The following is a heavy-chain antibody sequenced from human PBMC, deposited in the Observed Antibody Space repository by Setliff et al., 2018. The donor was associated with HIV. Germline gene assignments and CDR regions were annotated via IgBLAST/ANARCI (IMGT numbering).Heavy chain of an antibody. J-gene: IGHJ3*02. CDR2: VYYTGKT. CDR1: GVSIVTGGFY. Sequence: SETLSLTCSVSGVSIVTGGFYYNWIRHHPGTGLEWIGTVYYTGKTYYNPSLQSRLTMSADTSKSQLYLKINSVTAADTAVYFCARDLHANWHVVDIWGPGTMVTVSS. V-gene: IGHV4-31*03. D-gene: IGHD2-15*01. CDR3: ARDLHANWHVVDI.